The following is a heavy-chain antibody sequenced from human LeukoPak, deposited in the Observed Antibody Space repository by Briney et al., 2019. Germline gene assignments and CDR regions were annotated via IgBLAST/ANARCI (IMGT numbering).Heavy chain of an antibody. CDR2: ISGSGGST. Sequence: GSLRLSCAASGFTFSSYAMSWVRQAPGKGLEWVSAISGSGGSTYYADSVKGRFTISRDNSKNTLYLQMNSLRAEDTAVYYCANIGIAAAGTKCSIVDYWGQGTLVTVSS. CDR3: ANIGIAAAGTKCSIVDY. V-gene: IGHV3-23*01. J-gene: IGHJ4*02. D-gene: IGHD6-13*01. CDR1: GFTFSSYA.